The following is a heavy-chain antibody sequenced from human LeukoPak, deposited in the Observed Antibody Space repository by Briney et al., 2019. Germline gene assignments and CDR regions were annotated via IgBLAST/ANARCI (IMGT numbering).Heavy chain of an antibody. V-gene: IGHV3-33*01. CDR2: IWYDGSNK. D-gene: IGHD3-3*01. Sequence: PGRSLRLSCAASGFTFSSYSMHWVRQAPGKGLEWVAVIWYDGSNKYYADSVKGRFTISRDNSKNTLYLQVNSLRAEDTAVYYCARDAGHHYDFWSGYFSSDAGRPFDIWGQGTMVTVSS. CDR1: GFTFSSYS. J-gene: IGHJ3*02. CDR3: ARDAGHHYDFWSGYFSSDAGRPFDI.